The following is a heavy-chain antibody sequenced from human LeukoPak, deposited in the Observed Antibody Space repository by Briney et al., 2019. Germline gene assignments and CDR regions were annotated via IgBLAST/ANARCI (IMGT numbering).Heavy chain of an antibody. J-gene: IGHJ4*02. CDR2: ISGSGGST. V-gene: IGHV3-23*01. Sequence: GGSLRLSCAASGFTFGSYAMSWVRQAPGKGLEWVSAISGSGGSTYYADSVKGRFTISRDNSKNTLYLQMNSLRAEDTAVYYCARDSPRIGSSGSYGHWGQGTLVTVSS. CDR1: GFTFGSYA. CDR3: ARDSPRIGSSGSYGH. D-gene: IGHD1-26*01.